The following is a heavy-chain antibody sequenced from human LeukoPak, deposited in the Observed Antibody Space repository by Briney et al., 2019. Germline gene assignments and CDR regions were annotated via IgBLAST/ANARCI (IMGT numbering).Heavy chain of an antibody. V-gene: IGHV3-21*06. D-gene: IGHD6-19*01. J-gene: IGHJ5*02. CDR2: ISGSSSYI. CDR3: ARDQSSVAGTTYNWFDP. Sequence: GSLRLSCAASGFTFSSYSMNWIRQAPGKGLEWVSSISGSSSYIYYADSVKGRFTISRDNAKNSLYLEMNSLRAEDTAVYYCARDQSSVAGTTYNWFDPWGQGTLVTVSS. CDR1: GFTFSSYS.